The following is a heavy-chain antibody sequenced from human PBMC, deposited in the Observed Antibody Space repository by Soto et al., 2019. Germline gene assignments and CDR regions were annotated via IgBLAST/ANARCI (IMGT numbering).Heavy chain of an antibody. J-gene: IGHJ4*02. D-gene: IGHD3-16*01. Sequence: QITLKESGPTLVKPTQTLTLTCTFSGFSLSTRGVGVGWIRQPPGKALECLALIYWDDDKRYSPSLQSRLTSTKDTSKNQVVLTMTNMDPVDTATYYCAHSHTLSDYDDYCGQGTLVTVSS. V-gene: IGHV2-5*02. CDR1: GFSLSTRGVG. CDR2: IYWDDDK. CDR3: AHSHTLSDYDDY.